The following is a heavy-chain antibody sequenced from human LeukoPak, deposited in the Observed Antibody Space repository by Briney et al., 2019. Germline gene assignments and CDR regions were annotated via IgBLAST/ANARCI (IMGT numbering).Heavy chain of an antibody. Sequence: SETLSLTCTVSGGSISSYYWSWIRQPPGKGLEWIGYVYYSGSTNYNPSLKSRVTISVDTSKNQFSLKLSSVTAADTAVYYCAREAAAGTGGFDYWGQGTLVTVSS. V-gene: IGHV4-59*01. D-gene: IGHD6-13*01. CDR2: VYYSGST. J-gene: IGHJ4*02. CDR1: GGSISSYY. CDR3: AREAAAGTGGFDY.